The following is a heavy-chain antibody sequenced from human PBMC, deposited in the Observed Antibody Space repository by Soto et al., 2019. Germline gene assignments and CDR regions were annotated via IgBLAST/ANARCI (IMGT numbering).Heavy chain of an antibody. CDR3: AREPPGYSSSWLSAPDYYYGMHV. J-gene: IGHJ6*02. D-gene: IGHD6-13*01. Sequence: QVQLVQSGAEVKKPGASVKVSCKASGYTFTSSGISWVRQAPGQGLEWMGWIIDYNGNTNYAQKLQGRVTMTTDTSTCTAYMELRSLRSDDTAVYYCAREPPGYSSSWLSAPDYYYGMHVWGQGTTVTVSS. CDR2: IIDYNGNT. V-gene: IGHV1-18*01. CDR1: GYTFTSSG.